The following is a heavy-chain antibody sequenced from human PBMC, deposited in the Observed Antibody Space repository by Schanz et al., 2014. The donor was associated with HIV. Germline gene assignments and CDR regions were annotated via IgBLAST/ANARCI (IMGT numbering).Heavy chain of an antibody. CDR1: GFTFSNYG. CDR2: ISYDGSYK. CDR3: AREGPTVTPGYYYGMDV. J-gene: IGHJ6*02. Sequence: VQLLEFGGGLVRPGESLRLSCAASGFTFSNYGMHWVRQAPGKGLEWVALISYDGSYKYYADSVKGRFTISRDNSKNRLFLQMNSLRAEDRALYYCAREGPTVTPGYYYGMDVWGQGTTVTVSS. V-gene: IGHV3-30*03. D-gene: IGHD4-17*01.